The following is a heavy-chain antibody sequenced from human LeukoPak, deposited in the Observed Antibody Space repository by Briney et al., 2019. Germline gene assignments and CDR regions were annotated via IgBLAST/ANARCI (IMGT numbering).Heavy chain of an antibody. CDR3: AKGSHYGDYDNYFDY. J-gene: IGHJ4*02. CDR1: EVRCSGYA. Sequence: PRASLRLDCTDSEVRCSGYAMRWRRQAPGKRQKWVSAISGSGGSTYYADSVKGRFTISRDNSKNTLYLQMNSLRAEDTAVYYCAKGSHYGDYDNYFDYWGQGTLVTVSS. CDR2: ISGSGGST. V-gene: IGHV3-23*01. D-gene: IGHD4-17*01.